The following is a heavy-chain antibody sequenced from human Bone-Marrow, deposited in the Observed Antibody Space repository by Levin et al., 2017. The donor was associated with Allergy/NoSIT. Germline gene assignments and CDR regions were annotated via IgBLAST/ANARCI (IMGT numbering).Heavy chain of an antibody. Sequence: GGSLRLSCAASRFSFSDYYMSWIRQAPGKGLEWISYISSSAFSIYYADSVKGRFTISRDNAKNSVYLQLNSLRPDDTAVYYCARGENDAFDIWGQGTMVTVSS. J-gene: IGHJ3*02. V-gene: IGHV3-11*01. D-gene: IGHD1-26*01. CDR3: ARGENDAFDI. CDR2: ISSSAFSI. CDR1: RFSFSDYY.